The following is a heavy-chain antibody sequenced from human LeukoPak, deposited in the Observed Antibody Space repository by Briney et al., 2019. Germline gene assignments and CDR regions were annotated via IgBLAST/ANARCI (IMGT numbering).Heavy chain of an antibody. CDR1: GGSITSYF. V-gene: IGHV4-59*01. Sequence: SETLSLTCTVSGGSITSYFWTWTRQPPGKGLEWIGYIYHSGTTNYNPSLKSRVTISVDTSKNQFSLRLSSVTAADTAVYYCAQKAPFSPAYSQQWGQGTLVTVSS. D-gene: IGHD2/OR15-2a*01. CDR2: IYHSGTT. J-gene: IGHJ1*01. CDR3: AQKAPFSPAYSQQ.